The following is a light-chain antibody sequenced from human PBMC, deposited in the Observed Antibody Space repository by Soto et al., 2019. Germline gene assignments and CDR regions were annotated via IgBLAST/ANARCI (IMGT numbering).Light chain of an antibody. V-gene: IGLV4-69*01. Sequence: QLVLTQSPSASASLGASVKLTCTLSSGHSSYAIAWHQQQPEKGPRYLMKLNSDGSHNKGDGIPDRFSGSSSGAERYLTISSLQSEGEADYYCQTWGTGTLVFGGGTKLTVL. CDR3: QTWGTGTLV. CDR1: SGHSSYA. CDR2: LNSDGSH. J-gene: IGLJ2*01.